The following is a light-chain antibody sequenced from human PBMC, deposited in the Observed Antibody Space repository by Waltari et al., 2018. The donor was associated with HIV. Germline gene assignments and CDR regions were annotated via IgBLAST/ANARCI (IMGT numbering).Light chain of an antibody. CDR1: QSISSW. CDR3: QQYNSYRT. Sequence: DIQMTQSPSTLSASVGDRVTITCRASQSISSWLAWYQQKPGKAPKLLIYKASSLESGVQSRFSGSGSGTEFTLTISSLQPDDFATYYCQQYNSYRTFGQGTKVEIK. CDR2: KAS. V-gene: IGKV1-5*03. J-gene: IGKJ1*01.